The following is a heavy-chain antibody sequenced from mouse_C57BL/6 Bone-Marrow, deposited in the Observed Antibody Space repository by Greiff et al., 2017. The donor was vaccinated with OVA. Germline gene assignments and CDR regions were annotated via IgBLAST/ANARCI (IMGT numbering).Heavy chain of an antibody. CDR3: SGAYYSVYVCAMDY. CDR2: INPNYGTT. D-gene: IGHD2-13*01. J-gene: IGHJ4*01. V-gene: IGHV1-39*01. CDR1: GYSFTDYY. Sequence: LEESGPELVKPGASVKISCKASGYSFTDYYMNWVKQSNGKSLEWIGVINPNYGTTSYNQKFKGKATLTVDQSSTTSYMQLNSLTSKYSSVYYCSGAYYSVYVCAMDYWGQGTLVTVSS.